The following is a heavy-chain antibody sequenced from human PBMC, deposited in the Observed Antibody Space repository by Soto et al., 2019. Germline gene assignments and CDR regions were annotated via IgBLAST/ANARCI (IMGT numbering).Heavy chain of an antibody. Sequence: GGSLRLSCAASGFTFTSYSIDWVRQAPGKGLEWVSSISSRSSYIYYADSVKGRFTISRDNAKNSVYLQMNSLRAEDTAVYYCARDSGSSPDDYGMDVWGQGTTVTVSS. V-gene: IGHV3-21*01. CDR2: ISSRSSYI. CDR1: GFTFTSYS. J-gene: IGHJ6*02. D-gene: IGHD6-6*01. CDR3: ARDSGSSPDDYGMDV.